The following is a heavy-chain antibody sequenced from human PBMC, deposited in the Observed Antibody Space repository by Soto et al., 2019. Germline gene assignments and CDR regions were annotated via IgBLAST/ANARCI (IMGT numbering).Heavy chain of an antibody. V-gene: IGHV2-5*02. J-gene: IGHJ4*02. Sequence: SGPTLVNPTHTLTLTCTLSGVSLSTSAVGVVWIRQPPGKALEWLALIYWDDDKRYRPSLESWLNITQDTSKNQVDLSLSPVAPAETGTYFSAHSHRDESDGGYYPLKSVYWDQGALDTTST. CDR1: GVSLSTSAVG. CDR3: AHSHRDESDGGYYPLKSVY. CDR2: IYWDDDK. D-gene: IGHD3-22*01.